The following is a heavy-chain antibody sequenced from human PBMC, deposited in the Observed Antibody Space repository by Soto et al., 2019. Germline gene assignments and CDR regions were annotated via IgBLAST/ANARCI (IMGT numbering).Heavy chain of an antibody. CDR1: GFTFSNAW. V-gene: IGHV3-15*01. CDR3: TTDPHYSSSYYYYGMDV. Sequence: GGSLRLSCAASGFTFSNAWMSWVRQAPGKGLEWVGRIKSKTDGGTTDYAAPVKGRFTISRDDSKNTLYLQMNSLKTEDTAVYYCTTDPHYSSSYYYYGMDVWGQGTTVTVSS. J-gene: IGHJ6*02. CDR2: IKSKTDGGTT. D-gene: IGHD6-13*01.